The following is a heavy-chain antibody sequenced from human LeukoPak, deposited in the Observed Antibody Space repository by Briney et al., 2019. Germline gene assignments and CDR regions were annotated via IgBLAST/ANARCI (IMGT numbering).Heavy chain of an antibody. V-gene: IGHV3-23*01. D-gene: IGHD3-22*01. Sequence: GGSLRLSCAASGFTFSSYGMSWVRQAPGKGLEWVSAISGSGGSTYYADSVKGRFTISRDNSKNTLYLQMNSLRAEDTAVYYCARVPQYYYDSSGYYQNYYFDYWGQGTLVTVSS. CDR3: ARVPQYYYDSSGYYQNYYFDY. J-gene: IGHJ4*02. CDR2: ISGSGGST. CDR1: GFTFSSYG.